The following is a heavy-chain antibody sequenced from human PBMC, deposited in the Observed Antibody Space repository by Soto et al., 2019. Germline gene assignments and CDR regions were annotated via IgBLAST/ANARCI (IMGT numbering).Heavy chain of an antibody. CDR3: ARDRSNSPDFFDY. D-gene: IGHD6-6*01. Sequence: QVQLQESGPGLVKPSQTLSLTCTVSGGSIDSDDYYWTWIRQPPGKGLEWIGYIYSSGKTSYNPALKSRLTISIDTSKTQFSLHLNSVSAADTAVYFCARDRSNSPDFFDYWGQGTLVTVSS. CDR1: GGSIDSDDYY. V-gene: IGHV4-30-4*01. CDR2: IYSSGKT. J-gene: IGHJ4*02.